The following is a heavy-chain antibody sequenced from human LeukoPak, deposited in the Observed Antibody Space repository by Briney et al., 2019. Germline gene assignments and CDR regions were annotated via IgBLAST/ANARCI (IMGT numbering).Heavy chain of an antibody. CDR1: GGSISSGSYY. CDR2: IYTSGST. D-gene: IGHD2-2*01. V-gene: IGHV4-61*02. Sequence: SETLSLTCTVSGGSISSGSYYWSWIRQPAGKGLEWIGRIYTSGSTNYNPSLKSRVTMSVDTSKNQFSLKLSSVTAADTAVYYCAREVVVVPAAVYYFDYWGQGTLVTVSS. J-gene: IGHJ4*02. CDR3: AREVVVVPAAVYYFDY.